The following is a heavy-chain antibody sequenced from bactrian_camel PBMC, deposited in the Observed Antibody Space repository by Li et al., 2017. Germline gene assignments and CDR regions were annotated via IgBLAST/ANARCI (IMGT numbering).Heavy chain of an antibody. CDR3: ASCTYNGHWTIAEYYY. V-gene: IGHV3S63*01. CDR2: IYISSGNT. J-gene: IGHJ4*01. CDR1: GLPSDTFC. Sequence: HVQLVESGGGSVQAGGSLRLSCAASGLPSDTFCMGWVRQRPGREREGVATIYISSGNTYYRSYVEGRFTISKDNAKNTLYLQMNSLKHEDTAMYYCASCTYNGHWTIAEYYYWGKGTQVTVS. D-gene: IGHD2*01.